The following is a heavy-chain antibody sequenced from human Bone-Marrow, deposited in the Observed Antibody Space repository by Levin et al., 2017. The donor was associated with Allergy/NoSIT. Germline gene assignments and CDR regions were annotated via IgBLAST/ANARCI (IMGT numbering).Heavy chain of an antibody. CDR1: GFTFSTSW. CDR2: IKQDGTEK. Sequence: AGGSLRLSCAASGFTFSTSWMRWVRQTPGKGLESVANIKQDGTEKYYVDSVKGRFTISRDNGKNSLFLEMNNLRAEDTAVYYCTTALRGSSIRYWGQGTLVTVSS. D-gene: IGHD2/OR15-2a*01. CDR3: TTALRGSSIRY. J-gene: IGHJ4*02. V-gene: IGHV3-7*03.